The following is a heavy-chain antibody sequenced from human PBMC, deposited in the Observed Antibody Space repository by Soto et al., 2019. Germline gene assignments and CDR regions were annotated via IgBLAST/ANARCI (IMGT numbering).Heavy chain of an antibody. D-gene: IGHD1-7*01. J-gene: IGHJ4*02. CDR2: ISGSGGST. Sequence: EVQLLESGGGLVQPGGSLRLCCAASGFTFSSYAMSWVRQAPGKGLEWVSAISGSGGSTYYADSVKGRFTISRDNSKNTLYLQMNSLRAEDTAVYYCAKDTRITGTTPGPYYLDYSGQGTLVTVSS. V-gene: IGHV3-23*01. CDR3: AKDTRITGTTPGPYYLDY. CDR1: GFTFSSYA.